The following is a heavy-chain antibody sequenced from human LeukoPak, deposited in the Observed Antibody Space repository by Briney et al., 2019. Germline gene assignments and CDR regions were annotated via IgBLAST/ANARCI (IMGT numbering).Heavy chain of an antibody. CDR3: AKDRWFGRHWYFDL. CDR1: AFTFSSYG. CDR2: IQYDRTNE. V-gene: IGHV3-30*02. Sequence: GGSLRLSCAASAFTFSSYGMHWVRQAPGKGLEWVAYIQYDRTNEQYAHSVKGRFRISRDNSNNILYLQMNSLRAEDTAVYYCAKDRWFGRHWYFDLWGRGTLVTVSS. D-gene: IGHD3-10*01. J-gene: IGHJ2*01.